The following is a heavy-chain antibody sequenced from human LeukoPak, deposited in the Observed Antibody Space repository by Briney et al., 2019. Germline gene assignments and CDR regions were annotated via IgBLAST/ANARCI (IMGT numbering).Heavy chain of an antibody. V-gene: IGHV1-46*01. Sequence: ASVKVSCKASGYRFTSYDMHWVRQAPGQGLEWMGIINPSGGSTSYARRFQGRVAMTRDTSTTTVYMEVNSLTSEDTAVYFCARDGPTAAPFDYWGQGTLVTVSS. CDR3: ARDGPTAAPFDY. J-gene: IGHJ4*02. D-gene: IGHD2-2*01. CDR1: GYRFTSYD. CDR2: INPSGGST.